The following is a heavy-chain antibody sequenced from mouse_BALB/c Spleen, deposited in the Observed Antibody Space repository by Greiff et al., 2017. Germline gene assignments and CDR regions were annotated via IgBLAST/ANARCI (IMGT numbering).Heavy chain of an antibody. CDR1: GYSITSDYA. CDR3: ASATVVAGDFDY. Sequence: EVQLKESGPGLVKPSQSLSLTCTVTGYSITSDYAWNWIRQFPGNKLEWMGYISYSGSTSYNPSLKSRISITRDTSKNQFFLQLNSVTTEDTATYYCASATVVAGDFDYWGQGTTLTVSS. D-gene: IGHD1-1*01. J-gene: IGHJ2*01. V-gene: IGHV3-2*02. CDR2: ISYSGST.